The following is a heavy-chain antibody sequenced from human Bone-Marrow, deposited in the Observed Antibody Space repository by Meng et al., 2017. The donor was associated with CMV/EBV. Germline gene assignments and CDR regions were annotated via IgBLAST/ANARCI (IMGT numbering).Heavy chain of an antibody. V-gene: IGHV4-59*01. CDR3: ARDEPKTSYWGGFDS. D-gene: IGHD2-21*01. J-gene: IGHJ4*02. Sequence: SETLSLTCSVFGDSITSYYWSWIRQPPGKGLEWIGYFYYSGSSKYNPSLKSRVTISVDTSKNQFYLKLTSVTAADTAVYFCARDEPKTSYWGGFDSWGQGTLVTVSS. CDR2: FYYSGSS. CDR1: GDSITSYY.